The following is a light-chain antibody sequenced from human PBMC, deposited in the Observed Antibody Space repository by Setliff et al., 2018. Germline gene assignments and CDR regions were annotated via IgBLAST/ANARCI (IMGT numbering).Light chain of an antibody. J-gene: IGLJ1*01. CDR2: EVS. CDR3: SSYAGSNNPDV. CDR1: SSDVGGYNY. V-gene: IGLV2-8*01. Sequence: QSALTQPPSASGSPGQLVTISCTGTSSDVGGYNYVSWYQQHPGKAPKLMIYEVSKRPSGVPDRFSGSKSGNTASLTVSGLQAEDEADYYCSSYAGSNNPDVFGTGTKV.